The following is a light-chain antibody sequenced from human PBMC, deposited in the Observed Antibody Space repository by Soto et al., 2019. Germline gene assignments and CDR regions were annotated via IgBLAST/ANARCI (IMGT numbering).Light chain of an antibody. V-gene: IGLV2-11*01. CDR2: DVS. CDR1: SSDVGGYNY. J-gene: IGLJ2*01. CDR3: CSDAGSYPLV. Sequence: QSVLTQPRSVSGSPGQSVTISCTGTSSDVGGYNYVSWYQQHPGKAPKLMIYDVSKRPSGVPDRFSGSKSGNTASLTISGLQAEDEADYYCCSDAGSYPLVFGGGTKLTVL.